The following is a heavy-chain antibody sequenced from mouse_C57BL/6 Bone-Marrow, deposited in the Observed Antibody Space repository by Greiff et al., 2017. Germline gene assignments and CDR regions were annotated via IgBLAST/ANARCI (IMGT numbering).Heavy chain of an antibody. CDR3: ARGTHYDLAWFAY. CDR2: INPNNGGT. D-gene: IGHD2-4*01. Sequence: EVQLQQSGPELVKPGASVKISCKASGYTFTDYYMNWVKQSHGKSLEWIGDINPNNGGTSYNQKFKGKATLTVDKSSSTAYMELRSLTSEDSAVYDCARGTHYDLAWFAYWGQGTLVTVSA. J-gene: IGHJ3*01. V-gene: IGHV1-26*01. CDR1: GYTFTDYY.